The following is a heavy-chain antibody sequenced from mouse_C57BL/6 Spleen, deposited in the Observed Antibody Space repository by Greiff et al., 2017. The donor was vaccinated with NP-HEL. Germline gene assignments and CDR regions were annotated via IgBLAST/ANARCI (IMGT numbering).Heavy chain of an antibody. Sequence: EVQLQQSGPELVKPGASVKISCKASGYTFTDYYMNWVKQSHGKSLEWIGDINPNNGGTSYNQKFKGKATLTVDKSSSTAYMELRSLTSEDSAVYYCVRRLFYYAMDYWGQGTSVTVSS. V-gene: IGHV1-26*01. CDR1: GYTFTDYY. CDR2: INPNNGGT. CDR3: VRRLFYYAMDY. J-gene: IGHJ4*01.